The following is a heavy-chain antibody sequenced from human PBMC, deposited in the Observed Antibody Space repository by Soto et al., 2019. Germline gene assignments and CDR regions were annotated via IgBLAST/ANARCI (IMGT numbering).Heavy chain of an antibody. V-gene: IGHV4-59*01. D-gene: IGHD2-15*01. Sequence: SETLSLTCTVSGGSISKFYWSWIRQPPGKGLEWIGYIYYSGNTNYNPSLKSRVSISVDTSKNQFSLKLTSVTAADTAVYYCARAPMVVTRSYFDYWGQGTPVTVSS. CDR2: IYYSGNT. J-gene: IGHJ4*02. CDR1: GGSISKFY. CDR3: ARAPMVVTRSYFDY.